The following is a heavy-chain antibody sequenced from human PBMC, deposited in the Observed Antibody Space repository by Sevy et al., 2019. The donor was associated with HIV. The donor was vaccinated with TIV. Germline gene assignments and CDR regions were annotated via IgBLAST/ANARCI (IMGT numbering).Heavy chain of an antibody. CDR3: ARDKPLSSDDYVNAFDI. J-gene: IGHJ3*02. CDR2: IYTTGTT. D-gene: IGHD4-17*01. Sequence: GGSLRLSCAASGFSVSNNYMSWVRQAPGKGLEWVSVIYTTGTTYYADSVKGRFTISRDNSKNTLFLQMNSLRAEDTAVYYCARDKPLSSDDYVNAFDIWGQGTMVTVSS. CDR1: GFSVSNNY. V-gene: IGHV3-53*01.